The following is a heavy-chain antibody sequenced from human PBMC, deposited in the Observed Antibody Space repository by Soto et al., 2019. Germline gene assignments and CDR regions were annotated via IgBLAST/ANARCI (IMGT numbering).Heavy chain of an antibody. J-gene: IGHJ6*02. CDR1: GGSISSGDYY. CDR3: ARDDEGYYYYGMDV. V-gene: IGHV4-61*08. CDR2: IYYSGST. Sequence: PSETLSLTCTVSGGSISSGDYYWSWIRQPPGKGLEWIGYIYYSGSTNYNPSLKSRVTISVDTSKNQFSLKLSSVTAADTAVYYCARDDEGYYYYGMDVWGQGTTVTVS.